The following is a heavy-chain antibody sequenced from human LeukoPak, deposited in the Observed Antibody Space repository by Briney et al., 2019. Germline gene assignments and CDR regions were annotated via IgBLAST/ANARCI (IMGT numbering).Heavy chain of an antibody. CDR2: IYYSGST. V-gene: IGHV4-31*03. D-gene: IGHD2-15*01. Sequence: PSETLSLTCTVSGGSISSSSYYWGWIRQHPGKGLEWIGYIYYSGSTYYNPSLKSRVTISVDTSKNQFSLKLSSVTAADTAVYYCARAPGYCSGGSCYEGQNFDYWGQGTLVTVSS. J-gene: IGHJ4*02. CDR1: GGSISSSSYY. CDR3: ARAPGYCSGGSCYEGQNFDY.